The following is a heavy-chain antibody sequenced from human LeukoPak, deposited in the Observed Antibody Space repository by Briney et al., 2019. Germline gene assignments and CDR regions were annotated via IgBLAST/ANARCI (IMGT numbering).Heavy chain of an antibody. J-gene: IGHJ6*03. CDR1: GGTFSSYA. V-gene: IGHV1-69*13. CDR3: ARDLSSTVYYYYYMDV. CDR2: IIPIFGTA. Sequence: SVKVSCKASGGTFSSYAISWVRKAPGQELEWMVGIIPIFGTANYAQKFQGRVTITAVESTSTAYMELSSLRSEDTAVYYCARDLSSTVYYYYYMDVWGKGTTVTVSS. D-gene: IGHD4-11*01.